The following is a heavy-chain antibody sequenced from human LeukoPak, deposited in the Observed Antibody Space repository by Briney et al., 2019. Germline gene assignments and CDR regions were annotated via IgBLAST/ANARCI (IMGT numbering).Heavy chain of an antibody. CDR3: ARLHYDVLTGPFDY. J-gene: IGHJ4*02. D-gene: IGHD3-9*01. Sequence: GGSLRLSCAASGLTVSSNYMSWVRQAPGKGLEWLSVIYNGDMTYYADSVKGRFTISRENSKNTLWLQMNSLRAEDTAVYYCARLHYDVLTGPFDYWGQGTLVTVSS. V-gene: IGHV3-66*04. CDR2: IYNGDMT. CDR1: GLTVSSNY.